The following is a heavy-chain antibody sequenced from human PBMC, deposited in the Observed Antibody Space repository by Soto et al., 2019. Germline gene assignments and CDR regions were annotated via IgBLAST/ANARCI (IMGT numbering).Heavy chain of an antibody. V-gene: IGHV4-4*07. CDR1: GGSISSYY. D-gene: IGHD6-6*01. CDR2: IYTSGST. Sequence: PSETLSLTCTVSGGSISSYYWSWIRQPAGKGLEWIGRIYTSGSTNYNPSLKSRVTMSVDTSKNQFSLELSSVTAADTAVYYCVGGIAARPLDYWGQGTLVTVSS. CDR3: VGGIAARPLDY. J-gene: IGHJ4*02.